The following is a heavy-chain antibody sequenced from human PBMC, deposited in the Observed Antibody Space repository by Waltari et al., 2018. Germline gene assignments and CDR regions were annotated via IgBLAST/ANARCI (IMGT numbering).Heavy chain of an antibody. CDR3: ARAVRCSGGSCESHYMDV. Sequence: QVQLQESGPGLVKPSETLSLTCAVSGYSISSGYYWVWIRQPPGKRLEWIGSLHHSGSTDYNPSLRSRVTISVDTSKNQFSLKLSAVTAADTAVHYCARAVRCSGGSCESHYMDVWGKGTTVTVSS. CDR1: GYSISSGYY. CDR2: LHHSGST. D-gene: IGHD2-15*01. V-gene: IGHV4-38-2*01. J-gene: IGHJ6*03.